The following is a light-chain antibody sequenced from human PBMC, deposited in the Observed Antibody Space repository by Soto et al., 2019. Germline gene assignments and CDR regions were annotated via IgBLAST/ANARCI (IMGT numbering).Light chain of an antibody. CDR3: QQYNDFMWT. CDR2: GAS. CDR1: QSISAKH. V-gene: IGKV3-20*01. Sequence: EIVLTQSPGLLSSSPGETAVLSCRASQSISAKHLAWYQLRPGQSPRLLIYGASGRATGVPGRFSGSGSGTEFTLTISRLEPDDCATYYCQQYNDFMWTFGQGTKVEIK. J-gene: IGKJ1*01.